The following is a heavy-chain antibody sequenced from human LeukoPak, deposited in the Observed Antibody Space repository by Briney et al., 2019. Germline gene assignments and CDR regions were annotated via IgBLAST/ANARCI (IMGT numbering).Heavy chain of an antibody. D-gene: IGHD3-16*01. CDR2: INHSGST. V-gene: IGHV4-34*01. CDR1: GGSFSGYS. J-gene: IGHJ5*02. Sequence: SETLSLTCPVYGGSFSGYSWSWIRQSPAKGREWIGEINHSGSTNYNPSLKSRVTISVDTSTNQFSLKLSSVTAADTAVYYCAKSRSRNRITFGGVENWFDPWGQGTLVTVSS. CDR3: AKSRSRNRITFGGVENWFDP.